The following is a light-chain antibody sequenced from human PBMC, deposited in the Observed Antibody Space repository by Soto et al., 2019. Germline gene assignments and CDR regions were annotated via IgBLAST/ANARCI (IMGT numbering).Light chain of an antibody. J-gene: IGLJ2*01. V-gene: IGLV2-14*01. Sequence: QSALTQPASVSGSPGQSITISCTGTSSNFGGYNYVSWYQQHPGKAPKLMIYEVSNRPSGVSNRFSGSKSGNTASLTISGLQAEDEADYYCSSYTSSSTLGVFGGGTKLTVL. CDR1: SSNFGGYNY. CDR2: EVS. CDR3: SSYTSSSTLGV.